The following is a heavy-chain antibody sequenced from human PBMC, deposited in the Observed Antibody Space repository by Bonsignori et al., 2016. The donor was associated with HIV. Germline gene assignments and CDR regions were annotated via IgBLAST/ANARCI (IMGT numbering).Heavy chain of an antibody. CDR3: ARVGSRALFDY. CDR2: INSDGSST. V-gene: IGHV3-74*01. CDR1: GFTFSSYW. D-gene: IGHD6-13*01. Sequence: GESLKISCAASGFTFSSYWMHWVRQAPGKGLVWVSRINSDGSSTSYADSVKGRFTISRDNAKNTLYLQMNSLRAEDTAVYYCARVGSRALFDYWGQGTLVTVSS. J-gene: IGHJ4*02.